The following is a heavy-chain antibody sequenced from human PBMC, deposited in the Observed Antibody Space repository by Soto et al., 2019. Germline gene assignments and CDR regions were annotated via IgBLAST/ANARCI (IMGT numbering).Heavy chain of an antibody. D-gene: IGHD2-2*01. CDR1: GASITRSSYY. V-gene: IGHV4-39*07. Sequence: SETLSLTFSVSGASITRSSYYWAWIRQPPGKGLEWIASIHSHSGSTNYNPSLKSRVTKSVDNSKNQFSLKLNSVTAADTAVYYCARVRQGCSSTSCYSVPCGEGRRVSVSS. J-gene: IGHJ5*02. CDR2: IHSHSGST. CDR3: ARVRQGCSSTSCYSVP.